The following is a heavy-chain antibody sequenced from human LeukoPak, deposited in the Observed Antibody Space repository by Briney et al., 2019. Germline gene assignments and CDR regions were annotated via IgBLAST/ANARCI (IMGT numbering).Heavy chain of an antibody. CDR1: GFTLSGYS. J-gene: IGHJ6*02. V-gene: IGHV3-30*04. CDR2: LSYDETYK. CDR3: ARDLGGSGSSPDQYFGMDV. Sequence: GRSLRLSCVSSGFTLSGYSMHWVRQAPGKGLEWVAVLSYDETYKYYADSVKGRFTISRDKSNNTLYLQMNSLRPEDTAVYSCARDLGGSGSSPDQYFGMDVWGQGTTVTVSS. D-gene: IGHD2-15*01.